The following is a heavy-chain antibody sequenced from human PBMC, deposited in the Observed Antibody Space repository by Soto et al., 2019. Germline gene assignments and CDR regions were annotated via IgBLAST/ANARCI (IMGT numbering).Heavy chain of an antibody. CDR2: IKSKTDGGTT. D-gene: IGHD6-19*01. J-gene: IGHJ3*02. CDR3: TTDQSMGSSGWYAAFDI. V-gene: IGHV3-15*07. Sequence: EVQLVESGGGLVKPGGSLRLSCAASGFTFSNAWMNWVRQAPGKGLEWVGRIKSKTDGGTTDYAAPVKGRFTISRDDSKNTLYLQMNSLKTEDTAVYYCTTDQSMGSSGWYAAFDIWGQGTMVTVSS. CDR1: GFTFSNAW.